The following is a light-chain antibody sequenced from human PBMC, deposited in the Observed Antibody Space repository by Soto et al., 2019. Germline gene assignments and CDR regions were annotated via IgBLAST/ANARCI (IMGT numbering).Light chain of an antibody. J-gene: IGLJ2*01. CDR3: TVWDDSLRGRL. CDR1: SSNIEVNY. CDR2: RNK. V-gene: IGLV1-47*01. Sequence: QSVLTQPPSASGTPGQRVTISCSGASSNIEVNYVYWYQKLPGTAPRLLIYRNKQRPAGVPDRFSGSKSGTSASLAIGALRSEDEDDYYCTVWDDSLRGRLFGGGTKVTVL.